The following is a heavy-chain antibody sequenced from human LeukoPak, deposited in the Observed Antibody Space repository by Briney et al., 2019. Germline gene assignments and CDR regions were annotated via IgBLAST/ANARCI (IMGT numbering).Heavy chain of an antibody. Sequence: SETLSLTCAVYGGSFSGYYWSWIRQPPGKGLEWIGEINHSGSTNYNPSLKSRVTISVDTSKNQFSLKLSSVTAADTAVYYCARDGTSITNIVGSYFDYWGQGTLVTVSS. D-gene: IGHD1-26*01. J-gene: IGHJ4*02. CDR3: ARDGTSITNIVGSYFDY. V-gene: IGHV4-34*01. CDR1: GGSFSGYY. CDR2: INHSGST.